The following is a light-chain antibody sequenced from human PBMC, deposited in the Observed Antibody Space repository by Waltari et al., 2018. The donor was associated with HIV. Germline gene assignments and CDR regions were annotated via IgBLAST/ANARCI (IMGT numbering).Light chain of an antibody. CDR3: CSYAGSGTWV. V-gene: IGLV2-23*02. J-gene: IGLJ3*02. CDR2: DVT. CDR1: SSDVGGYNY. Sequence: QSALTQPASVSGSPGQSITISCTGTSSDVGGYNYVSWYQQHPGQAPKLMFYDVTKRPSGVSNRFSGSKSGNTASLTISGLQAEDEADYYCCSYAGSGTWVFGGGTKLTVL.